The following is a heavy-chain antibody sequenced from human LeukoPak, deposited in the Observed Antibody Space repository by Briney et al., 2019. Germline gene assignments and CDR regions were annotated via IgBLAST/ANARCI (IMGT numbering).Heavy chain of an antibody. J-gene: IGHJ4*02. CDR1: GFTFSGYE. V-gene: IGHV3-7*05. Sequence: PGGSLRLSCAASGFTFSGYEMNWVRQAPGKGLEWVANIKEDGSEKYYVDSVKGRFTISRDNAKNSLYLLMNSLRAEDTAVYYCARDSGLTTVATYWDYWGQGTLVTVSS. CDR3: ARDSGLTTVATYWDY. CDR2: IKEDGSEK. D-gene: IGHD4-17*01.